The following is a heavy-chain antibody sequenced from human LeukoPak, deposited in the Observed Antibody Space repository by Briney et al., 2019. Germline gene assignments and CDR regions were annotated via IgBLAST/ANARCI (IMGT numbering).Heavy chain of an antibody. D-gene: IGHD3-10*01. J-gene: IGHJ4*02. CDR2: ISGSGGST. CDR1: GFTFSSYA. V-gene: IGHV3-23*01. Sequence: PGGSLRLSCAASGFTFSSYAVSWVRQAPGKGLEWVSDISGSGGSTYYADSVKGRFTISRDNSKNTLYLQMNSLRAEDTAVYYCAKRLEGELFIPRPYFDYWGQGTLVTVSS. CDR3: AKRLEGELFIPRPYFDY.